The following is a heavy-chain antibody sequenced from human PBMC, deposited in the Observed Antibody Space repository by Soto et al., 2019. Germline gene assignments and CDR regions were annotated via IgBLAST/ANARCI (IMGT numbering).Heavy chain of an antibody. J-gene: IGHJ4*02. Sequence: VGSLRLSCAASGFTFSSYAMHWVRQAPGKGLEWVAVISYDGSNKYYADSVKGRFTISRDNSKNTLYLQMNSLRAEDTAVYYCARAVAAAGTPHRPLNYWGQGTLVTVSS. V-gene: IGHV3-30-3*01. D-gene: IGHD6-13*01. CDR1: GFTFSSYA. CDR2: ISYDGSNK. CDR3: ARAVAAAGTPHRPLNY.